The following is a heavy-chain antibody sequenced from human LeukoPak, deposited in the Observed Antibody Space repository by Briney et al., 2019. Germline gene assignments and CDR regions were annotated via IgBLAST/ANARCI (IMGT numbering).Heavy chain of an antibody. Sequence: ASVKVSCKVSGYTLTELSIHWVRQAPGKGLEWMGSFDPEDGETTYAQKFQGRVTMTEDTSTDTTYMELSSLRSEDTAVYYCAIQYSSGWYRYYFDYWGQGTLVTVSS. D-gene: IGHD6-19*01. J-gene: IGHJ4*02. CDR2: FDPEDGET. CDR3: AIQYSSGWYRYYFDY. CDR1: GYTLTELS. V-gene: IGHV1-24*01.